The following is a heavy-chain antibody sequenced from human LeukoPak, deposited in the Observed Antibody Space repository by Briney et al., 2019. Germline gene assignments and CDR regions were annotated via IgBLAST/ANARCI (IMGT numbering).Heavy chain of an antibody. V-gene: IGHV4-61*08. D-gene: IGHD2-15*01. CDR3: ARGVAPFDY. J-gene: IGHJ4*02. CDR2: IYYSGST. CDR1: GGSVSSGGYY. Sequence: SETLSLTCTVSGGSVSSGGYYWSWIRQPPGKGLECIGYIYYSGSTNYNPSLKSRVTISVDTSKNQFFLKLSSVTAADTAVYYCARGVAPFDYWGQGTLVTVSS.